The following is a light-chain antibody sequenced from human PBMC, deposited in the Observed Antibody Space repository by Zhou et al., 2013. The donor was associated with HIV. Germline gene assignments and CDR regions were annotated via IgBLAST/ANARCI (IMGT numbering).Light chain of an antibody. CDR1: QSVSSN. Sequence: EIVLTQSPATLSVSPGERVTLSCRASQSVSSNVAWYQQKSGQAPRLLIYGASTRATGIPARFSGSGSGTEFTLTISSLQSEDFAIYSCQQYNKWPPETFGQGTKVEIK. V-gene: IGKV3-15*01. J-gene: IGKJ1*01. CDR3: QQYNKWPPET. CDR2: GAS.